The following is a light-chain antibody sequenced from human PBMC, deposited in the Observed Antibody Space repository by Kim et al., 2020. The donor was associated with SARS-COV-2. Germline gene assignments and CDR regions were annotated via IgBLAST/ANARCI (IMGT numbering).Light chain of an antibody. CDR3: SSRDSSVTSYV. Sequence: SSELTQDPAVSVALGQTVKITCQGDSLRSYYASWYQQRPGQAPLLVIYAKNNRPSGIPDRFSGSSAGNTASLTITAAQAEDEADYYCSSRDSSVTSYVFGTGTKVTVL. V-gene: IGLV3-19*01. CDR2: AKN. CDR1: SLRSYY. J-gene: IGLJ1*01.